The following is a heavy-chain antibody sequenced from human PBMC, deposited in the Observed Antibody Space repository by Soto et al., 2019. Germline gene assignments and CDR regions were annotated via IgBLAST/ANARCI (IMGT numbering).Heavy chain of an antibody. CDR3: ARLPDMTGTAGWFDP. Sequence: GASVKVSCKASGYTFINYYMHWVRQAPGQGLEWMGILNPSGGNTIYAQKFQGRVTMTRDTSTSTVCMELSSLRSEDTAVYYCARLPDMTGTAGWFDPWGQGTLVTVSS. CDR1: GYTFINYY. J-gene: IGHJ5*02. V-gene: IGHV1-46*01. D-gene: IGHD1-7*01. CDR2: LNPSGGNT.